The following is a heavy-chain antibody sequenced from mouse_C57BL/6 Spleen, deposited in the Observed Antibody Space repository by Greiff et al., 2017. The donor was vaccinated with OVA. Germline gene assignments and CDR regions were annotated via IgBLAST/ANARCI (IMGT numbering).Heavy chain of an antibody. D-gene: IGHD2-1*01. V-gene: IGHV5-15*01. CDR2: ISNLAYSI. CDR1: GFTFSDYG. Sequence: DVMLVESGGGLVQPGGSLKLSCAASGFTFSDYGMAWVRQAPRKGPEWVAFISNLAYSIYYADTVTGRFTISRENAKNTLYLEMSSLRSEDTAMYYCARTYGNLYAMDYWGQGTSVTVSS. J-gene: IGHJ4*01. CDR3: ARTYGNLYAMDY.